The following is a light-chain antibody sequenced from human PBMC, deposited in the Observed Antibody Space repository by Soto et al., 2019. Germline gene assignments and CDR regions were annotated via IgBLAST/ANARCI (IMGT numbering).Light chain of an antibody. CDR3: QQDNNWPLT. CDR1: QSVSSN. CDR2: GAS. Sequence: EIVMTQSQATLSVAPGERATLSCSASQSVSSNLAWYQQKPGQAPRLLIYGASTRATGIPARFSGSGSGTEFTLTSSSLPSEDFAVYYCQQDNNWPLTFGGGTKVEIK. J-gene: IGKJ4*01. V-gene: IGKV3-15*01.